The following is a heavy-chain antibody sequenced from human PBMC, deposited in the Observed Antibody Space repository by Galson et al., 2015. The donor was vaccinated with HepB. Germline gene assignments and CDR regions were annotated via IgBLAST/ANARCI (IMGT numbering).Heavy chain of an antibody. V-gene: IGHV4-61*02. CDR3: ARAPYSSGWFSTREGDQYYFDY. Sequence: TLSLTCTVSGGSISSGSYYWSWIRQPAGKGLEWIGRIYTSGSTNYNPSLKSRVTISVDTSKNQFSLKLSSVTAADTAVYYCARAPYSSGWFSTREGDQYYFDYWGQGTLVTVSS. CDR2: IYTSGST. J-gene: IGHJ4*02. CDR1: GGSISSGSYY. D-gene: IGHD6-19*01.